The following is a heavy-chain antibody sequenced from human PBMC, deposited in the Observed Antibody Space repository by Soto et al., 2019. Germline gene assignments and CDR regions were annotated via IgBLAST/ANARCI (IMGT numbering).Heavy chain of an antibody. Sequence: EVQLLESGGGLVQPGGSLRLSCAASGFTFSSFAMTWVRQAPGKGLEWVSGISGSGGSTYYADSVKGRFTVSRDRSKNTLYLQMNSLRVEDTAVYYCAKDRGGGWALKYYFDSWGQGTLVTVSS. CDR1: GFTFSSFA. J-gene: IGHJ4*02. CDR3: AKDRGGGWALKYYFDS. V-gene: IGHV3-23*01. CDR2: ISGSGGST. D-gene: IGHD6-19*01.